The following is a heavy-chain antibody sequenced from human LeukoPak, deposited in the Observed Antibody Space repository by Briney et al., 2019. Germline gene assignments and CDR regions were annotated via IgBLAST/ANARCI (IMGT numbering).Heavy chain of an antibody. D-gene: IGHD6-6*01. CDR3: ARWATSFDL. J-gene: IGHJ4*02. Sequence: GSLRLSCAASGFTFGNYWMSWVRQAPGKGLEWVANIKEGGSDKYHVDSVTGRFTISRDNSKNSLYLEMNSLRAEDTAVYCCARWATSFDLWGQGALVTVSS. CDR1: GFTFGNYW. V-gene: IGHV3-7*01. CDR2: IKEGGSDK.